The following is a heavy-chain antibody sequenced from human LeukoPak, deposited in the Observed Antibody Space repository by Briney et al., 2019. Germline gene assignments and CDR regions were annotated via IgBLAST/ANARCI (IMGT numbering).Heavy chain of an antibody. Sequence: ASVKVSCKASGYTFTGYYMHWVRQAPGQGLEWMGWINPNSGGTNYAQKFQGGVTMTRDTSISTAYMELSRLRSDDTAVYYCARDRAQWLVINWFDPWGQGTLVTVSS. CDR1: GYTFTGYY. CDR2: INPNSGGT. J-gene: IGHJ5*02. CDR3: ARDRAQWLVINWFDP. D-gene: IGHD6-19*01. V-gene: IGHV1-2*02.